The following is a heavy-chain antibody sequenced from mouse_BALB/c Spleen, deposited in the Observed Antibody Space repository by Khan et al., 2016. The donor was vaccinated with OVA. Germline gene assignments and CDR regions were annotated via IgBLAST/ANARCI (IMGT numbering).Heavy chain of an antibody. Sequence: QIQLVQSGPELEKPGETVKISCKASGYTFTHDGMNWVKQAPGKGLKWMGWINTYTGETTYDDDFKGRFAFSLETSASTAYLQINNLKNEDTATXFCASPPYFSYVMVYWGQGTSVPVSS. V-gene: IGHV9-3-1*01. D-gene: IGHD2-10*01. J-gene: IGHJ4*01. CDR3: ASPPYFSYVMVY. CDR2: INTYTGET. CDR1: GYTFTHDG.